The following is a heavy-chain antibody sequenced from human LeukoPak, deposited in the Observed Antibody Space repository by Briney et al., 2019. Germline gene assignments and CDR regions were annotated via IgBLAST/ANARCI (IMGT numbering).Heavy chain of an antibody. CDR1: GFTVSTNY. Sequence: GGSLRLSCAASGFTVSTNYMSWVRQAPGKGLEWVANIKQDGSEKYYVDSVKGRFTISRDNAKNSLYLQMNSLRAEDTAVYYCAREATGHYYFDYWGQGTLVTVSS. J-gene: IGHJ4*02. CDR3: AREATGHYYFDY. D-gene: IGHD1-1*01. V-gene: IGHV3-7*01. CDR2: IKQDGSEK.